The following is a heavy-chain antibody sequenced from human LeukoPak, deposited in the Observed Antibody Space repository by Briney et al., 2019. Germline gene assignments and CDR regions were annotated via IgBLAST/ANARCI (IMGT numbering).Heavy chain of an antibody. CDR3: AREGLRSFKWFDP. CDR2: IIPIFGIA. D-gene: IGHD4-17*01. J-gene: IGHJ5*02. V-gene: IGHV1-69*04. Sequence: SVKISCKASGGTFSSYAISWVRQAPGQGLEWMGRIIPIFGIANYAQKFQGRVTITADKSTSTAYMELSSLRSEDTAVYYCAREGLRSFKWFDPWGQGTLVTVSS. CDR1: GGTFSSYA.